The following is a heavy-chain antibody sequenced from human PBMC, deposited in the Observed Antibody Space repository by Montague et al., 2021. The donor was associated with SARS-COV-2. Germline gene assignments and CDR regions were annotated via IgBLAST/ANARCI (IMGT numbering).Heavy chain of an antibody. CDR1: GGSISSGGYY. Sequence: TLSLTCTVSGGSISSGGYYWSWIRQHPGKGLEWIGYIYYSGSTYYNPSLKSRVTISVDTSKNQFSLKLSSVTAADTAVYYCARAPTIFGVVITNFDYWGQGTLSPSPQ. D-gene: IGHD3-3*01. V-gene: IGHV4-31*03. CDR3: ARAPTIFGVVITNFDY. J-gene: IGHJ4*02. CDR2: IYYSGST.